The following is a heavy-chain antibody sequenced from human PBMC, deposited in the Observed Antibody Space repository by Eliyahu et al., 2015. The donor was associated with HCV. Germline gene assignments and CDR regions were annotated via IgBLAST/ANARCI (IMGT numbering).Heavy chain of an antibody. CDR2: ISWNSGSI. D-gene: IGHD3-10*01. CDR1: GFTLXIXP. J-gene: IGHJ4*02. CDR3: AKGYYYGSGSYYQTPLDY. V-gene: IGHV3-9*01. Sequence: EVQLVESGGGLVQPGRSLRLSCAASGFTLXIXPCHWARQAPGKGLEWVSGISWNSGSIGYADSVKGRFTISRDNAKNSLYLQMNSLRAEDTALYYCAKGYYYGSGSYYQTPLDYWGQGTLVTVSS.